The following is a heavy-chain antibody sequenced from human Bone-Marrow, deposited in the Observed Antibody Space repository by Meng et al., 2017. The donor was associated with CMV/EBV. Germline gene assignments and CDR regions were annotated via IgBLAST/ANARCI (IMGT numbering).Heavy chain of an antibody. J-gene: IGHJ4*02. Sequence: SETLSLTCTVSGGSISSSSYYWGWIRQPPGKGLEWIGSIYYSGSTYYNPSLKSRVTISVDTSKNQFSLKLSSVTAADTAVYYCARVPYDFWSGYYGLDWGQGTLVTVSS. CDR2: IYYSGST. V-gene: IGHV4-39*07. CDR3: ARVPYDFWSGYYGLD. D-gene: IGHD3-3*01. CDR1: GGSISSSSYY.